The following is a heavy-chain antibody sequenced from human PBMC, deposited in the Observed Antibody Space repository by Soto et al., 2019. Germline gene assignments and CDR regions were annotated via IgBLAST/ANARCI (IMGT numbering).Heavy chain of an antibody. CDR1: GGSVSSGSYY. CDR3: ALQLLWFGEFDHY. D-gene: IGHD3-10*01. J-gene: IGHJ4*02. Sequence: PSETLSLTCTVSGGSVSSGSYYWSWIRQPPGKGLEWIGYIYHSGSTNYNPSLKSRVTISVDTSKNQFSLKLSSVTAAYMAVYYCALQLLWFGEFDHYWGQGTLVTVSS. V-gene: IGHV4-61*01. CDR2: IYHSGST.